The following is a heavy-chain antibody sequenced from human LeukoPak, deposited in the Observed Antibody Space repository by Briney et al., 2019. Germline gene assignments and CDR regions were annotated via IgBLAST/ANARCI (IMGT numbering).Heavy chain of an antibody. CDR1: GGSISSYY. CDR3: ARVGPHCSSTSCYNDAFDI. D-gene: IGHD2-2*02. J-gene: IGHJ3*02. V-gene: IGHV4-4*07. Sequence: PSETLSLTCTVSGGSISSYYWSWIRQPAGKGLEWIGRIYTSGSTNYNPSLKSRVTMSVDTSKNQFSLKLSSVTAADTAVYYCARVGPHCSSTSCYNDAFDIWGQGTMVTVSS. CDR2: IYTSGST.